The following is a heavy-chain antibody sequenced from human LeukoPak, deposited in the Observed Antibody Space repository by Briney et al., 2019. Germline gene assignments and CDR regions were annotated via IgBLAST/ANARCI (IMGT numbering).Heavy chain of an antibody. D-gene: IGHD3-10*01. V-gene: IGHV4-34*01. CDR3: ATTTLLWFGDRGNNWFDP. CDR1: GGSFSGYY. CDR2: INHSGST. J-gene: IGHJ5*02. Sequence: SETLSLTCAVYGGSFSGYYWSWIRQPPGKGLEWIGEINHSGSTNYNPSLKSRVTISVDTSKNQFSLKLSSVTAADTAVYYCATTTLLWFGDRGNNWFDPWGQGTLVTVSS.